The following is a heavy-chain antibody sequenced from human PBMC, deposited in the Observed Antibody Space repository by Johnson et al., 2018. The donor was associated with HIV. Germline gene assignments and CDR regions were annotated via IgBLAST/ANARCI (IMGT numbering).Heavy chain of an antibody. CDR2: IYSGGST. CDR3: ARVGQLARTHAFDI. Sequence: VQLVESGGGLVQPGGSLSLSCAASGFTVSSNYMNWVRQAPGKGREWVSVIYSGGSTYYADSLKGRFTISRDNSKNHVYLQMNSLRAEDTAVYYCARVGQLARTHAFDIWGQGTMVTVSS. V-gene: IGHV3-66*02. J-gene: IGHJ3*02. CDR1: GFTVSSNY. D-gene: IGHD6-13*01.